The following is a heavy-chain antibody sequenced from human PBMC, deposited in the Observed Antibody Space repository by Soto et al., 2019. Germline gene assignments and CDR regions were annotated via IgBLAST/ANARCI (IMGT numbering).Heavy chain of an antibody. J-gene: IGHJ4*02. CDR3: AAFPPSSGWSSL. CDR2: ISGSGGSA. CDR1: GFTFSSYA. D-gene: IGHD6-19*01. Sequence: GGSLRLSCAASGFTFSSYAMSWVRQAPGRGLEWVSAISGSGGSAYYADSVKGRFTISRDNTRNTLYLEMNSLRAEDTAVYYCAAFPPSSGWSSLGGQGTLVTVSS. V-gene: IGHV3-23*01.